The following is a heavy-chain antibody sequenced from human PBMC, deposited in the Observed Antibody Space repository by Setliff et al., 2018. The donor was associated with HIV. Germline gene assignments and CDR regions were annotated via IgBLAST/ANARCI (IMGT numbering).Heavy chain of an antibody. CDR1: GFTFSSYA. J-gene: IGHJ4*02. Sequence: GGSLRLSCAASGFTFSSYAMSWVRQAPGKGLEWVSSISGSGGRTYHADSVKGRFTISRDNSKNTLYVQMNSLRAEDTAVYYCARADYGDFVEYWGRGALVTVSS. CDR3: ARADYGDFVEY. D-gene: IGHD4-17*01. CDR2: ISGSGGRT. V-gene: IGHV3-23*01.